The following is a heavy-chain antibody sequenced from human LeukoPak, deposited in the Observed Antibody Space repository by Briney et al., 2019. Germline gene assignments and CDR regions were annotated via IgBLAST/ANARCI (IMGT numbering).Heavy chain of an antibody. D-gene: IGHD6-19*01. CDR3: ASSSSGWSGYYFDY. CDR2: ISAYNGNT. J-gene: IGHJ4*02. V-gene: IGHV1-18*01. Sequence: ASVKVSCKASGYTFTGYGISWVRQAPGQGLEWMGWISAYNGNTNYAQKLQGRVTMTTDTSTSTAYMELRSLRSDDTAVYYCASSSSGWSGYYFDYWGQGTLVTVSS. CDR1: GYTFTGYG.